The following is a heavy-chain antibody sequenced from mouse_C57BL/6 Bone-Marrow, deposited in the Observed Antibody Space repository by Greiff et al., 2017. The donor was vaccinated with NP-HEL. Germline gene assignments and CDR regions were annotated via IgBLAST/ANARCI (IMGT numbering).Heavy chain of an antibody. CDR1: GYAFRSSW. D-gene: IGHD4-1*01. CDR3: ARPELGPFAY. V-gene: IGHV1-82*01. J-gene: IGHJ3*01. Sequence: VQLQQSGPELVKPGASVKISCKASGYAFRSSWMNWVKQRPGKGLEWIGRIYPGDGATNYNGKFKGKATLTADKSSSTAYMQLSSLTSEDSAVYFCARPELGPFAYWGQGTLVTVSA. CDR2: IYPGDGAT.